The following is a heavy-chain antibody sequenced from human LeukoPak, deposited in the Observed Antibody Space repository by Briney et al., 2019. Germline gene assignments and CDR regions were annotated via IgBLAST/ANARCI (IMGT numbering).Heavy chain of an antibody. J-gene: IGHJ4*02. CDR2: ISSDSRNI. D-gene: IGHD6-13*01. CDR1: GFTFRTYR. V-gene: IGHV3-48*01. CDR3: ARAFYSSSWAPLDF. Sequence: GGSLRLSCVASGFTFRTYRMPWVRQAPGKGLEWVSYISSDSRNIYYADSVKGRFTISSDNAKNSLFLHMNSLRSEDTAVYYCARAFYSSSWAPLDFWGQGTLLTVSS.